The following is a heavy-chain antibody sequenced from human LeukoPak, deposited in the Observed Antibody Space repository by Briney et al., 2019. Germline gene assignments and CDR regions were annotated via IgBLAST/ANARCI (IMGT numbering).Heavy chain of an antibody. CDR1: GGSISSYY. CDR3: ASSMSGSDWDNFDY. D-gene: IGHD5-12*01. Sequence: PSETLSLTCTVSGGSISSYYWSWIRQPPGKGLEWIGDIYTSGGTKYKPSLKGRVTISLDTSKIQFSLKLSSVTASDPAVYYCASSMSGSDWDNFDYWGQGTLVTVSS. J-gene: IGHJ4*02. CDR2: IYTSGGT. V-gene: IGHV4-4*09.